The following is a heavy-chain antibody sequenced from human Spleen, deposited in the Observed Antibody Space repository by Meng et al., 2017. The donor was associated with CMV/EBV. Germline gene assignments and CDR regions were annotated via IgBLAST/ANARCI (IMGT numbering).Heavy chain of an antibody. CDR2: VYDNGSP. CDR3: AREEKTMISHAGLGYFRIDP. J-gene: IGHJ5*02. D-gene: IGHD1-26*01. Sequence: WGGARPPPGLGRGGIGGVYDNGSPTYGPYVKRRVSMSVDTSQNQFSLTLNSVTAADTAIYYCAREEKTMISHAGLGYFRIDPWGQGILVTVSS. V-gene: IGHV4/OR15-8*01.